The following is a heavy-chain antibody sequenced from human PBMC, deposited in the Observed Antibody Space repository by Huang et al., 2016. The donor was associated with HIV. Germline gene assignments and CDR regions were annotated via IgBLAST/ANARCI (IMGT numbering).Heavy chain of an antibody. D-gene: IGHD4-17*01. CDR2: MNPNTGNT. CDR3: ARSAYGDLDY. CDR1: GYTFTNYD. V-gene: IGHV1-8*02. J-gene: IGHJ4*02. Sequence: QVHLVQSGAEVKKPGASVKVSCKASGYTFTNYDINWVRQGPGRGLEWMGWMNPNTGNTGFAQSFQGRVTMTRKTSITTAYMELTSLTSEDTAVYYCARSAYGDLDYWGLGTLVIVSS.